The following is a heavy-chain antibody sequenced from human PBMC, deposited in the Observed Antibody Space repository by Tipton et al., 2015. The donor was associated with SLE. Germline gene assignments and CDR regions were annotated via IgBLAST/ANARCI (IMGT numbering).Heavy chain of an antibody. CDR1: EFTFSSYG. CDR3: ASRRNSSPYYFDY. V-gene: IGHV3-30*02. J-gene: IGHJ4*02. D-gene: IGHD6-13*01. CDR2: IRYDGSNK. Sequence: SLRLSCAASEFTFSSYGMHWVRQAPGKGLEWVAFIRYDGSNKYYADSVKGRFTISRDNSKNTLYLQMNSLRAEDTAVYYCASRRNSSPYYFDYWGQGTLVTVSS.